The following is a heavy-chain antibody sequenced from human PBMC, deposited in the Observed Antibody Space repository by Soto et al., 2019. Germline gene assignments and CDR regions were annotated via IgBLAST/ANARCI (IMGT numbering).Heavy chain of an antibody. CDR2: IYRTGST. Sequence: SDTLSLTCAVSGGSFTSNNWWTWVRQPPGQGLEWIGEIYRTGSTNYNPSLKSRVTISLDKSENQFSLKVTSLTDAGTAVYYCASRDPGTSVDYWGQGTLVT. D-gene: IGHD1-7*01. CDR3: ASRDPGTSVDY. CDR1: GGSFTSNNW. V-gene: IGHV4-4*02. J-gene: IGHJ4*02.